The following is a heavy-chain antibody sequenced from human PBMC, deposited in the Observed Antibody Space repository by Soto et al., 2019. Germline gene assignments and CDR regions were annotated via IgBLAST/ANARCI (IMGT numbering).Heavy chain of an antibody. CDR3: ARYNWGAMGTFDI. V-gene: IGHV4-59*01. D-gene: IGHD1-1*01. Sequence: QVQLQESGPGLVKPSETLSLTCTVSGGSISSYYWSWIRQPPGKGLEWIGYIYYSGSTNYNPPLKSRVTISVDTSKNQFSLKLSSVTAADTAVYYWARYNWGAMGTFDIWGQGTMVTVSS. CDR2: IYYSGST. CDR1: GGSISSYY. J-gene: IGHJ3*02.